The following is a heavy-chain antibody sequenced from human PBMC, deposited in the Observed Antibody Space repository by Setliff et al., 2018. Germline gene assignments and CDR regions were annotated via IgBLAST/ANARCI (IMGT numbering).Heavy chain of an antibody. CDR1: GFTFSGYS. D-gene: IGHD3-22*01. CDR3: AKVPGSGYYFFDY. V-gene: IGHV3-23*01. J-gene: IGHJ4*02. Sequence: GSLRLSCAASGFTFSGYSMNWVRQAPGKGLEWVSYISGSGGRTYYADSVKGRFTVSRDNSKNTLYLQMNSLRAEDTAVYYCAKVPGSGYYFFDYWGQGTLGTVSS. CDR2: ISGSGGRT.